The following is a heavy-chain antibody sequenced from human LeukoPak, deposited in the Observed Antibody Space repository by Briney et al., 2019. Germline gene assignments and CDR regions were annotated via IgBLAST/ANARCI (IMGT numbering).Heavy chain of an antibody. CDR3: VRDVGFWSGYSAYYYYYMDV. CDR2: ISGSGGST. CDR1: GFTFSSYA. Sequence: GGSLRLSCAASGFTFSSYAMSWVRQAPGKGLEWVSAISGSGGSTYYADSVKGRFTISRDNSKNTLYLQMNSLGAEDTAVYYCVRDVGFWSGYSAYYYYYMDVWGKGTTVTVSS. V-gene: IGHV3-23*01. J-gene: IGHJ6*03. D-gene: IGHD3-3*01.